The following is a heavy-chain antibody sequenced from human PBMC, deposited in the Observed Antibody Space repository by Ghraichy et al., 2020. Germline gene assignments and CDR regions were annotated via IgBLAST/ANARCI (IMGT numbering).Heavy chain of an antibody. D-gene: IGHD3-22*01. CDR3: AKEYDSSGYVYDY. CDR2: ISGSGGST. CDR1: GFTFSSYA. V-gene: IGHV3-23*01. J-gene: IGHJ4*02. Sequence: GESLNISCAASGFTFSSYAMSWVRQAPGKGLEWVSAISGSGGSTYYADSVKGRFTISRDNSKNTLYLQMNSLRAEDTAVYYCAKEYDSSGYVYDYWGQGTLVTVSS.